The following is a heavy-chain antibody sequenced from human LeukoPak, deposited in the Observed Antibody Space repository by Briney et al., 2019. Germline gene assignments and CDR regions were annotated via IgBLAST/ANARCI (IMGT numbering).Heavy chain of an antibody. CDR1: GGSISSYY. Sequence: KPSETLSLTCTVSGGSISSYYWSWIRQPPGKGLEWIGYIYYSGSTNYNPSLKSRVTISVDTSKNQFSLKLSSVTAADTAVYYCASYPRGYSGPADYWGQGTLVTVSS. V-gene: IGHV4-59*01. D-gene: IGHD5-12*01. CDR2: IYYSGST. J-gene: IGHJ4*02. CDR3: ASYPRGYSGPADY.